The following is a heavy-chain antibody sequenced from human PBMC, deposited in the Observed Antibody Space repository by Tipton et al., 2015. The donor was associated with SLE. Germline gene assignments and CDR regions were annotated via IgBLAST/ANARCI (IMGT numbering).Heavy chain of an antibody. V-gene: IGHV3-30*02. Sequence: SGFTFSSYGMHWVRQAPGKGLEWVAFIRYDGSNKYYADSVKGRFTISRDNSKNTLYLQMNSLRAEDTAVYYCAKDQSMTVVVSYFDYWGQGTLVTVSS. CDR2: IRYDGSNK. CDR1: GFTFSSYG. D-gene: IGHD3-22*01. CDR3: AKDQSMTVVVSYFDY. J-gene: IGHJ4*02.